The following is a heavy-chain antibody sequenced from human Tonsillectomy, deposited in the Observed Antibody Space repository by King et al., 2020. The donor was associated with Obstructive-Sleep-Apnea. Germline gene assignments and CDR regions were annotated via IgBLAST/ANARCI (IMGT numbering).Heavy chain of an antibody. CDR3: ARHGSMVRGVIISSWFDP. Sequence: VQLQESGPGLVKPSETLSLTCTVSGGSISSYYWSWIRQPPGKGLEWIGYIYYSGSTNYNPSLKSRVTISVDTSKNQFSLKLSSVTAADTAVYSCARHGSMVRGVIISSWFDPWSQGTLVTVSS. J-gene: IGHJ5*02. CDR2: IYYSGST. V-gene: IGHV4-59*08. CDR1: GGSISSYY. D-gene: IGHD3-10*01.